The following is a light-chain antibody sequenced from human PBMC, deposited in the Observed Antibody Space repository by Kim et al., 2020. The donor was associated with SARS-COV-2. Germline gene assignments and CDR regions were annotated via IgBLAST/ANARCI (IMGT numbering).Light chain of an antibody. CDR2: AAS. CDR1: QGISNY. Sequence: DIQMTQSPSSLSASVGDRVTITCRASQGISNYLAWYQQKPGKVPKLLIYAASTLQSGVPSRFSGSGSGTDFTLTISSLQPEDVATYSCQKYNSAPPWTFGQGTKVDIK. CDR3: QKYNSAPPWT. J-gene: IGKJ1*01. V-gene: IGKV1-27*01.